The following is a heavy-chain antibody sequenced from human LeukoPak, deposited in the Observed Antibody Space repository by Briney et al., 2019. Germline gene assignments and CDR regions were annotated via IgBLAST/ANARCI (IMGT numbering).Heavy chain of an antibody. CDR3: ARTIVVVTITAGYYFDY. V-gene: IGHV4-59*01. D-gene: IGHD3-22*01. J-gene: IGHJ4*02. CDR1: GGSISSYY. CDR2: ICYSGST. Sequence: SETLSLTCTVSGGSISSYYWSWIRQPPGKGLEWVGYICYSGSTNYNPSLKSRVTISVDTSKNQFPLKLSSVTAADTAVYYCARTIVVVTITAGYYFDYWGQGTLVTVSS.